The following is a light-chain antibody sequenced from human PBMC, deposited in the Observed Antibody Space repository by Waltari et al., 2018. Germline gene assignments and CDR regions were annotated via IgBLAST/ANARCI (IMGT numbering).Light chain of an antibody. V-gene: IGKV1-9*01. J-gene: IGKJ5*01. CDR3: EQLDGSPLT. CDR2: DVS. CDR1: QHMSSN. Sequence: PASQHMSSNFAWYQQKPGKAPELVISDVSTGTSSVPIRFSGSGSGIEFTLTLRCLQPEEFATYYCEQLDGSPLTFGRGTPVEIE.